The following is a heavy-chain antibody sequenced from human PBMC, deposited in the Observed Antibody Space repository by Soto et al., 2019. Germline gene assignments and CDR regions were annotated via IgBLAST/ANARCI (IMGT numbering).Heavy chain of an antibody. D-gene: IGHD3-10*01. V-gene: IGHV2-26*01. CDR3: ARIDYYGSGYYMDV. CDR1: GFSLSNARMG. Sequence: SGLTLVNPTETLTLTCTVSGFSLSNARMGVSWIRQPPGKALEWLAHIFSNDEKSYSTSLKSRLTISKDTSKSQVVLTMTNMDPVDTATYYCARIDYYGSGYYMDVWGKGTTVPVSS. J-gene: IGHJ6*03. CDR2: IFSNDEK.